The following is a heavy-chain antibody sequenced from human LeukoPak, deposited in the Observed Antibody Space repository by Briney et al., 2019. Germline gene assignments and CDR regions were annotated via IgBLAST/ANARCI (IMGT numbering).Heavy chain of an antibody. J-gene: IGHJ4*02. CDR3: ASWGGNAQSDSWSGPFDY. D-gene: IGHD3-3*01. CDR1: GLTFSNFK. V-gene: IGHV3-48*03. CDR2: ISDSGRTT. Sequence: GGSLRLSCVVSGLTFSNFKMNWVRQAPGKGLEWVSYISDSGRTTFYADSVKGRFTISRDNAKNTLYLQMSSLRVEDTAVYYCASWGGNAQSDSWSGPFDYWGQGTLVTVSS.